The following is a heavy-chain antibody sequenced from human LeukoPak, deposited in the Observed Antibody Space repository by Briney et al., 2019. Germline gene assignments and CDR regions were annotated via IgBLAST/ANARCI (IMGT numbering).Heavy chain of an antibody. CDR1: GFTFSSYD. V-gene: IGHV3-13*01. CDR2: IGTAGDT. D-gene: IGHD5-24*01. Sequence: GGSLRLSCAASGFTFSSYDMHWVRQATGKGLEWVSAIGTAGDTYYPGSVKGRFTISRENAKNSLYLQMNGLRAEDTAVYYWARVLGGDGYNYDYWGQGTLVTVSS. J-gene: IGHJ4*02. CDR3: ARVLGGDGYNYDY.